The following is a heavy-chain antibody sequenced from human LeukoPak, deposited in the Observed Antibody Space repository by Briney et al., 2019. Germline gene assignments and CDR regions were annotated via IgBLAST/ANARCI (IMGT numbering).Heavy chain of an antibody. J-gene: IGHJ4*02. D-gene: IGHD6-6*01. CDR2: IWYDGSNK. CDR3: ARGLIGHPRIAARPGDYFDY. V-gene: IGHV3-33*01. Sequence: SGGSLRLSCAASGFTFSSYGMHWVRQAPGKGLEWVAVIWYDGSNKYYADSVKGRFPISRDNSKNTLYLQMNSLRAEDTAVYYCARGLIGHPRIAARPGDYFDYWGQGTLVTVSS. CDR1: GFTFSSYG.